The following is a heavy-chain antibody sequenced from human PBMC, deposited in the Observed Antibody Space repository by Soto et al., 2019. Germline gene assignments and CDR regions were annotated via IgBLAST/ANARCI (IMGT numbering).Heavy chain of an antibody. CDR1: GFTFSGHA. CDR2: IWYDGSNK. D-gene: IGHD6-19*01. CDR3: ARDWQGLAPSALDV. Sequence: QVQLVESGGGVAQPGRSLRLSCTVSGFTFSGHAMHWVRQAPGKGLEWVTQIWYDGSNKYYAESVKGRFTISRDNSKNTMYLKMNSLRVEDTAVYYCARDWQGLAPSALDVWGQGTSVTVSS. J-gene: IGHJ6*02. V-gene: IGHV3-33*01.